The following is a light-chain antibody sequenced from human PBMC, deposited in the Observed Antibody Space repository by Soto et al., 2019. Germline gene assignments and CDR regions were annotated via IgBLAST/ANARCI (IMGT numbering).Light chain of an antibody. J-gene: IGKJ1*01. CDR3: QQYNSWPPWT. Sequence: EIVMTQSPATLSVSPGERATLSCRASQSVSTNLAWYQQKPGQAPRLLIYGASTRATGIPARFSGSGSGTEFTPTISSLQSEDFAVYYYQQYNSWPPWTFGQGTKVEIK. CDR1: QSVSTN. CDR2: GAS. V-gene: IGKV3-15*01.